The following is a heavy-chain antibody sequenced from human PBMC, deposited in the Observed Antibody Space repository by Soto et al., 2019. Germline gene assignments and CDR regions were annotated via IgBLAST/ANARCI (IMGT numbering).Heavy chain of an antibody. V-gene: IGHV1-46*01. Sequence: ASVKVSCKASGYTFTSYYMHWVRQAPGQGLEWMGIISPSGGSTSYAQKFQGRVTMTRDTSTSTVYMELRSLRSEDTAVYYCAREGRGVKVIDYYGMDVWGQGTTVT. CDR2: ISPSGGST. D-gene: IGHD2-21*01. J-gene: IGHJ6*02. CDR1: GYTFTSYY. CDR3: AREGRGVKVIDYYGMDV.